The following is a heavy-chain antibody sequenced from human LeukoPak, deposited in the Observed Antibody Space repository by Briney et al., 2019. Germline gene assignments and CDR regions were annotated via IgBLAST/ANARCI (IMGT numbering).Heavy chain of an antibody. CDR2: IIPIFGTA. J-gene: IGHJ6*04. CDR3: ARDEAYYYGSGSYWYGMDV. V-gene: IGHV1-69*01. Sequence: SVKVSYKASGGTFSSYAIRWVRQAPGQGLEWMGGIIPIFGTANYAQKFQGRVTITADESTSTAYMELSSLRSEDTAVYYCARDEAYYYGSGSYWYGMDVWGKGTTVTVSS. CDR1: GGTFSSYA. D-gene: IGHD3-10*01.